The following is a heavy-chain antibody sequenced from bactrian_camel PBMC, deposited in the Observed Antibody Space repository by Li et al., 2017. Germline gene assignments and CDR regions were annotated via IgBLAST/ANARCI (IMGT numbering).Heavy chain of an antibody. CDR2: IATGGTGRS. V-gene: IGHV3S54*01. J-gene: IGHJ4*01. Sequence: VQLVESGGGSVQAGGSLRLSCAASGNTGILSHMAWFRQAPEKEREPVAAIATGGTGRSYYADSVKGRFTLSQVNDKNEVFLQMDNLKPEDTAMYYCAASGTYARYPLQEGEYKFWGQGTQVTVS. CDR3: AASGTYARYPLQEGEYKF. CDR1: GNTGILSH. D-gene: IGHD1*01.